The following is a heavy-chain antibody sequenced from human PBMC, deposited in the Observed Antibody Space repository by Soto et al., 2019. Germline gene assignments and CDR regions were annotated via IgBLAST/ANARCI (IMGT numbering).Heavy chain of an antibody. D-gene: IGHD2-2*02. CDR1: GFTVSNNY. J-gene: IGHJ4*02. CDR3: ATYTSLDY. CDR2: IYSGGST. Sequence: EVQLVEAGGGLIQPGGSLRLSCAASGFTVSNNYMSWVRQAPGKGLEWVSLIYSGGSTFYADSVKGRFTISRDNSKNTLFLQMNSLRAEDTAVYFCATYTSLDYWGQGTLVTVSS. V-gene: IGHV3-53*01.